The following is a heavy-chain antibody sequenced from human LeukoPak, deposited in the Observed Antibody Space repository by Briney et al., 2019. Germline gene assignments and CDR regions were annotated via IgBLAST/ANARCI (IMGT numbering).Heavy chain of an antibody. Sequence: SETLSLTCTVSGGSISSYYWSWIRQPPGKGLEWIGYIYYSGSTNYNPSLKSRVTISVDTSKNQFSLKLSSVTAADTAVYYRARDLRNGPEQYYFDYWGQGTLVTVSS. D-gene: IGHD1-1*01. CDR3: ARDLRNGPEQYYFDY. CDR2: IYYSGST. J-gene: IGHJ4*02. CDR1: GGSISSYY. V-gene: IGHV4-59*01.